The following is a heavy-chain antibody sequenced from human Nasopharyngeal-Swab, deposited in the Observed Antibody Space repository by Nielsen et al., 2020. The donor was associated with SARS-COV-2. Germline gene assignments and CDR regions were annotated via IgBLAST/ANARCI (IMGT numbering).Heavy chain of an antibody. CDR1: GYTFSNYD. Sequence: ASVKVSYKASGYTFSNYDITWVRQATGQGLEWMGRMNPDSANTGYAQNFQGRVTMTGNTSISTAYMELTGLRSEDTAVYYCARRLCTGGVCYRDAGKSNRYGMDVWGQGTTVTVSS. CDR3: ARRLCTGGVCYRDAGKSNRYGMDV. CDR2: MNPDSANT. J-gene: IGHJ6*02. V-gene: IGHV1-8*01. D-gene: IGHD2-8*02.